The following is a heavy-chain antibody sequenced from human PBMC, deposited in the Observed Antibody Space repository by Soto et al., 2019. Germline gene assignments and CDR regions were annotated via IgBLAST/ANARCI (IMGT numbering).Heavy chain of an antibody. CDR3: ATGPHGATVTLRDY. D-gene: IGHD4-17*01. Sequence: EVQLVETGGGLIQPGGSLRLSCAASGFTVSSNYMSWVRQAPGKGLEWVSVIYSGGSTYSADSVKGRFTISRDNSKNTLYLQMNSLRAEDTAVYYCATGPHGATVTLRDYWGQGTLVTVSS. CDR1: GFTVSSNY. V-gene: IGHV3-53*02. J-gene: IGHJ4*02. CDR2: IYSGGST.